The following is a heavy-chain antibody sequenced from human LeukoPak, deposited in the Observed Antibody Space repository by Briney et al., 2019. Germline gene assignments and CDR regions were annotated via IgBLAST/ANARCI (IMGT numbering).Heavy chain of an antibody. CDR1: GGSISSYY. D-gene: IGHD1-7*01. Sequence: SETLSLTCTVSGGSISSYYWSWIRQPAGKGLGWIGRIYTSGSTNYNPSLKSRVTMSVDTSKNQFSLKLSSVTAADTAVYYCARVGWNYRYYMDVWGKGTTVTVSS. V-gene: IGHV4-4*07. CDR3: ARVGWNYRYYMDV. CDR2: IYTSGST. J-gene: IGHJ6*03.